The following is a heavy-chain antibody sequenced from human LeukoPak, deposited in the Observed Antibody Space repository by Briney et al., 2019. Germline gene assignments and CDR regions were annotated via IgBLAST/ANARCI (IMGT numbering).Heavy chain of an antibody. V-gene: IGHV3-11*04. D-gene: IGHD3-22*01. J-gene: IGHJ5*02. CDR2: ISRSGSAI. Sequence: GGSLRLSCIGSRFTLSDYYMSWIRQAPGKGLEWVSYISRSGSAIFYADSVKGRFTISRDNAKNSLYLQMNNLRAEDTAVYYCARDSQAGPLNQYFDRSGDYFLPGFTDRWGQGTLVTVSS. CDR3: ARDSQAGPLNQYFDRSGDYFLPGFTDR. CDR1: RFTLSDYY.